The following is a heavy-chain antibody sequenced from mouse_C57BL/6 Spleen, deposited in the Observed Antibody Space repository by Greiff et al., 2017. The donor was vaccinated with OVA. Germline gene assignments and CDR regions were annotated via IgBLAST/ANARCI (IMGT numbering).Heavy chain of an antibody. CDR3: ARGGIYYGNYWFAY. V-gene: IGHV5-17*01. CDR2: ISSGSSTI. J-gene: IGHJ3*01. Sequence: EVQVVESGGGLVKPGGSLKLSCAASGFTFSDYGMHWVRQAPEKGLEWVAYISSGSSTIYYADTVKGRFTISRDNAKNTLFLQMTSLRSEDTAMYYCARGGIYYGNYWFAYWGQGTLVTVSA. CDR1: GFTFSDYG. D-gene: IGHD2-1*01.